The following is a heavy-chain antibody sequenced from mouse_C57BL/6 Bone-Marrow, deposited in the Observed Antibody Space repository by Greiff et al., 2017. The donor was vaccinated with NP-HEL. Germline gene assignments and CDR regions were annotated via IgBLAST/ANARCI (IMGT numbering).Heavy chain of an antibody. Sequence: QVQLQQSGAELVRPGTTVKMSCKASGYTFTNYWIGWAKQRPGHGLEWIGDIYPGGGYTNYNEKFKGKATLTADKSSSTAYMQFSSLTSEDSAIYYCALLLLYYFDYWGQGTTLTVSS. CDR2: IYPGGGYT. V-gene: IGHV1-63*01. CDR1: GYTFTNYW. J-gene: IGHJ2*01. CDR3: ALLLLYYFDY. D-gene: IGHD1-1*01.